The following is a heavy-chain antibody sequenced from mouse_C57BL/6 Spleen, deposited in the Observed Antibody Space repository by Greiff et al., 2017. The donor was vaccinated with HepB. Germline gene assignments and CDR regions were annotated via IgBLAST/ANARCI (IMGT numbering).Heavy chain of an antibody. D-gene: IGHD1-1*01. J-gene: IGHJ2*01. CDR3: ASGSSYFDY. CDR1: GFTFSSYG. Sequence: VQLKESGGDLVKPGGSLKLSCAASGFTFSSYGMSWVRQTPDKRLEWVATISSGGSYTYYPDSVKGRFTISRDNAKNTLYLQMSSLKSEDTAMYYCASGSSYFDYWGQGTTLTVSS. CDR2: ISSGGSYT. V-gene: IGHV5-6*01.